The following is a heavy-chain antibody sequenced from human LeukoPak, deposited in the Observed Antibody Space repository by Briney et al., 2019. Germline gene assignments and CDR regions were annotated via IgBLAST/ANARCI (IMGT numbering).Heavy chain of an antibody. CDR3: AKDSSGYYEQTNWFDP. D-gene: IGHD3-22*01. V-gene: IGHV3-9*01. CDR2: ISWNSGSI. J-gene: IGHJ5*02. CDR1: GFTFDDYA. Sequence: GGSLRLSCAASGFTFDDYAMHWVRQAPGKGLEWVSGISWNSGSIGYADSVKGRFTISRDNAKNSLYLQMNSLRAEDTALYYCAKDSSGYYEQTNWFDPWGQGTLVTVSS.